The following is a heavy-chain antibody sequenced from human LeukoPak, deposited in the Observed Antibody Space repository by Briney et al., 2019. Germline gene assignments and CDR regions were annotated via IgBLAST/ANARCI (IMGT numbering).Heavy chain of an antibody. V-gene: IGHV1-69*05. D-gene: IGHD2-2*01. CDR2: IIPIFGTA. CDR3: ARSAFMVGVPSAIGWAFDY. J-gene: IGHJ4*02. Sequence: ASVKVSCKASGGTFSSYAISWVRQAPGQGLEWMGGIIPIFGTANYAQKFQGRVTITTDESTSTAYMELSSLRSEDTAVYYCARSAFMVGVPSAIGWAFDYWAQGTLVTVSS. CDR1: GGTFSSYA.